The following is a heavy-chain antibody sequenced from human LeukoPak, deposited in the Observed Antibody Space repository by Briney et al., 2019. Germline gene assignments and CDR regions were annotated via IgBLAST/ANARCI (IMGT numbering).Heavy chain of an antibody. Sequence: GGSLRLSCAASGFTVSGDYMSWVRQATGKGLEWVSTTYRGDSTYYADSVKGRFTISRDNSKNTLYLQLNSLRAEDTAVYYCARDPGLPNGMAVWGQGTTVTVSS. J-gene: IGHJ6*02. V-gene: IGHV3-66*01. CDR2: TYRGDST. CDR1: GFTVSGDY. CDR3: ARDPGLPNGMAV.